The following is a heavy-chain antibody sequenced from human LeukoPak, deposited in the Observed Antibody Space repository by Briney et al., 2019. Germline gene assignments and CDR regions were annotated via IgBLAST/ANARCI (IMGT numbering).Heavy chain of an antibody. CDR3: ARWDTAMVNFDY. J-gene: IGHJ4*02. CDR2: ISGSGGST. Sequence: GGSLRLSCAASGFTFSSYAMSWARQAPGKGLEWVSAISGSGGSTYYADSVKGRFTISRDNAKTSLYLQMNSLRAEDTAVYYCARWDTAMVNFDYWGQGTLVTVSS. CDR1: GFTFSSYA. V-gene: IGHV3-23*01. D-gene: IGHD5-18*01.